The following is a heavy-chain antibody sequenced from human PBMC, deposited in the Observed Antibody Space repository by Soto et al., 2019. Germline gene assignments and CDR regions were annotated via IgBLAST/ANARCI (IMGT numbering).Heavy chain of an antibody. CDR3: ARDGRYCTWSDCRGDAFDV. CDR1: GFSFSSHW. CDR2: IKEDGSQQ. J-gene: IGHJ3*01. Sequence: EVKLVESGGGLVQPGGSLRLSCAASGFSFSSHWMTWVRQTPGKGLEWVVNIKEDGSQQYYVESVKGRFTIFRDNADNSLSLQMNSLRVEDTAVYYCARDGRYCTWSDCRGDAFDVWGQGTVVTVSS. D-gene: IGHD2-8*01. V-gene: IGHV3-7*01.